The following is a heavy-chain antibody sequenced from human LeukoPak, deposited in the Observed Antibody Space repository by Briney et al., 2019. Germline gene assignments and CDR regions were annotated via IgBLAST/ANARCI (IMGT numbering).Heavy chain of an antibody. CDR3: ARGQWLVPLDF. J-gene: IGHJ4*02. CDR2: IFYSETT. Sequence: SETLSLTCTVSGGSVSSSSYYWGWIRQPPGRGLEWIGSIFYSETTYYSPSLKSRITISVDTSTNQFSLKLSSVTAADTAVYFCARGQWLVPLDFWGQGILVTVSS. CDR1: GGSVSSSSYY. D-gene: IGHD6-19*01. V-gene: IGHV4-39*01.